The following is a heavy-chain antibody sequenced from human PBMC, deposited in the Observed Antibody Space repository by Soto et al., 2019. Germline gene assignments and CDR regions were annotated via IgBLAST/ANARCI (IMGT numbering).Heavy chain of an antibody. CDR1: GFTFNNYA. CDR2: ISGTGGST. D-gene: IGHD7-27*01. J-gene: IGHJ3*02. CDR3: GKGNSKWGAGDAFDI. Sequence: GGSLRLSCAASGFTFNNYALNWVRQAPGKGLEWVSSISGTGGSTFYAGSAKGRFTISRDNSKNTLFLQMTSLRAEDTAVYYCGKGNSKWGAGDAFDIWGQGTMVTVSS. V-gene: IGHV3-23*01.